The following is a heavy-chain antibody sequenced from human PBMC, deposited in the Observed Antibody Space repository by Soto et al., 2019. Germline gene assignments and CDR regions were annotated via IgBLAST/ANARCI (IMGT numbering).Heavy chain of an antibody. J-gene: IGHJ6*02. D-gene: IGHD5-12*01. CDR1: GGTFSSYA. Sequence: GASVKVSCKASGGTFSSYAISWVRQAPGQGLEWMGGIIPIFGTANYAQKFQGRVTITADESTSTAYMELSSLRPEDTAVYYCARDRIIVTTISPYYYYGMDVWGQRTTVTVSS. CDR3: ARDRIIVTTISPYYYYGMDV. V-gene: IGHV1-69*13. CDR2: IIPIFGTA.